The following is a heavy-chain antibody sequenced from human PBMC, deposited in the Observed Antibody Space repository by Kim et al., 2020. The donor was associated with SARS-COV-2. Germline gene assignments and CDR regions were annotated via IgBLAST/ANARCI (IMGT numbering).Heavy chain of an antibody. D-gene: IGHD2-15*01. CDR2: ISGSGGST. Sequence: GGSLRLSCAASGFTFSSYAMSWVRQAPGKGLEWVSAISGSGGSTYYADSVKGRFTISRDNSKNTLYLQMNSLRAEDTAVYYCAKDVIGYCSGGSCYRWFDPWGQGTLVTVSS. V-gene: IGHV3-23*01. J-gene: IGHJ5*02. CDR3: AKDVIGYCSGGSCYRWFDP. CDR1: GFTFSSYA.